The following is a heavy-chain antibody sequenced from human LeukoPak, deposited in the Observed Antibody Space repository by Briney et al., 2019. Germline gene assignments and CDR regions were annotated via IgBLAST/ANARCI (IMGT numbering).Heavy chain of an antibody. Sequence: GGSLRLSCAASGFTVSSNYAMTWVRQAPGKGLKWVSTISGSGTATYYADSVKGRFTISRDNSKNTLYLQMNSLRVEDTAVYYCARVAAGSSGGDFDYWGQGTLVTVSS. CDR2: ISGSGTAT. J-gene: IGHJ4*02. V-gene: IGHV3-23*01. D-gene: IGHD2-15*01. CDR3: ARVAAGSSGGDFDY. CDR1: GFTVSSNYA.